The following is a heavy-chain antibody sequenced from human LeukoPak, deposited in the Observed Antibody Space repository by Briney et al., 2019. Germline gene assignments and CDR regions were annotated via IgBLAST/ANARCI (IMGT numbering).Heavy chain of an antibody. CDR2: IYHSGST. Sequence: SETLSLTCAVSGGSISSSNWWSWVRPPPGKGLEWIGEIYHSGSTNYNPSLKSRVTISVDKSKNQFSLKLSSVTAADTAVYHCAKMTTVTSFDYWGQGTLVTVSS. CDR1: GGSISSSNW. V-gene: IGHV4-4*02. J-gene: IGHJ4*02. CDR3: AKMTTVTSFDY. D-gene: IGHD4-17*01.